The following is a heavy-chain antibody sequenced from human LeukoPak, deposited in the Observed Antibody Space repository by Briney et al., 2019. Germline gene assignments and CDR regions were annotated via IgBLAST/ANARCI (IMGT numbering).Heavy chain of an antibody. V-gene: IGHV3-33*01. CDR1: GFTFSNYG. CDR3: ARTGDTGRFDY. Sequence: PGGSLRLSCAASGFTFSNYGMHWVRQAPGKGLEWVALIRNDGSKKDYADSVKGRFTISRDNSKNTLYLQMDSLRAEDTAVYYCARTGDTGRFDYWGQGTLVTVSS. CDR2: IRNDGSKK. J-gene: IGHJ4*02. D-gene: IGHD5-18*01.